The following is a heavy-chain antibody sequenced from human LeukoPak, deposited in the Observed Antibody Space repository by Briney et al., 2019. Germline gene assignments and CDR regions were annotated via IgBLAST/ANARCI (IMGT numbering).Heavy chain of an antibody. J-gene: IGHJ4*02. V-gene: IGHV3-48*03. Sequence: GGSLRLSCAASGFTFSSYELNWVRQAPGKGLEWVSYISSSGSTIYYADSVKGRFTISRDNAKNSLYLQMNSLRAEDTAVYYCARWGSSWFLPDYWGQGTLVTVSS. CDR2: ISSSGSTI. CDR1: GFTFSSYE. D-gene: IGHD6-13*01. CDR3: ARWGSSWFLPDY.